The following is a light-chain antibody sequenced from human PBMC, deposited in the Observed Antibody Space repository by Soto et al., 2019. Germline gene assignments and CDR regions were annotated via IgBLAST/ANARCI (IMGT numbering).Light chain of an antibody. J-gene: IGLJ3*02. CDR3: CSYAASYTLV. V-gene: IGLV2-11*01. CDR2: DVT. Sequence: QYALTQPRSVSGSPGQSVTISCTGTSSDVGGYNYVSWYQQHPGKAPNLMIYDVTKLPSGVPDHFSGSKSGNTASLTISGLQAEDEADYYCCSYAASYTLVFGGGTKLTVL. CDR1: SSDVGGYNY.